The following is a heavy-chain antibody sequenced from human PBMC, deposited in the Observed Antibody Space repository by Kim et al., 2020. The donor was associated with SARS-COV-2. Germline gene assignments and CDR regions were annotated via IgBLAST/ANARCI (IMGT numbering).Heavy chain of an antibody. CDR3: ARGGIIGGVNIPGDS. J-gene: IGHJ4*02. V-gene: IGHV1-18*01. D-gene: IGHD3-16*01. CDR1: GYTFSNYG. CDR2: ISDQYGNR. Sequence: ASVKVSCKTSGYTFSNYGLTWVRQAPGHGLQWVGWISDQYGNREYAQELQGRISMTTDRSTSIGTLELYSLRPDDTAVYYCARGGIIGGVNIPGDSWGQG.